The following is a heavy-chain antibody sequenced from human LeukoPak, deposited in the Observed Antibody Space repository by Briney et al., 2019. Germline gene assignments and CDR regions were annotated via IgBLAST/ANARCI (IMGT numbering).Heavy chain of an antibody. CDR1: GYTFTGYY. CDR3: ARDKEEEWELLPSTIDY. J-gene: IGHJ4*02. Sequence: ASVKVSCKASGYTFTGYYMHWVRQAPGQGLEWMGWINPNSGGTNYAQKFQGRVTMIRDTSISTAYMELSRLRSDDTAVYYCARDKEEEWELLPSTIDYWGQGTLVTVSS. CDR2: INPNSGGT. D-gene: IGHD1-26*01. V-gene: IGHV1-2*02.